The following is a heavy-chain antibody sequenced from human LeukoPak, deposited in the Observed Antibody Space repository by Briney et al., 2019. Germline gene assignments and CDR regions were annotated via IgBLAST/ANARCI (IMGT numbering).Heavy chain of an antibody. J-gene: IGHJ4*02. D-gene: IGHD6-13*01. Sequence: GGSLRLSCAASGFTFSSYSMNWVRQAPGKGLEWVSYISSSSGTIYYADSVKGRFTISRDNAKNSLYLQMNSLRAEDTAVYYCARDRPGAAADYWGQGTLVTVSS. CDR3: ARDRPGAAADY. CDR1: GFTFSSYS. V-gene: IGHV3-48*01. CDR2: ISSSSGTI.